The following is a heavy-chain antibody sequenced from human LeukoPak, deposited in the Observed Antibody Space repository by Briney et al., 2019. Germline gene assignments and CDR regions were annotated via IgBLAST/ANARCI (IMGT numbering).Heavy chain of an antibody. CDR1: GFTFSSYG. Sequence: GGSLRLSCAASGFTFSSYGMHWVRQAPGKGLEWVAFIRYDGSNKYYADSVKGRFTLSRDNSKNTLCLQMNSLRAEDTAVYYCAKGRLYSSGWSLGYYYYMDVWGKGTTVTVSS. J-gene: IGHJ6*03. CDR3: AKGRLYSSGWSLGYYYYMDV. CDR2: IRYDGSNK. V-gene: IGHV3-30*02. D-gene: IGHD6-19*01.